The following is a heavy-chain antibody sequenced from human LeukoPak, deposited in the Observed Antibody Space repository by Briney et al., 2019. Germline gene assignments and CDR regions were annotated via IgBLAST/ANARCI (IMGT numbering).Heavy chain of an antibody. CDR2: IYHSGST. D-gene: IGHD3-10*01. CDR1: GGSISSYY. CDR3: ARLYGYFQH. Sequence: SETLSLTCTVSGGSISSYYWSWIRQPPGKGLEWIGYIYHSGSTNYNPSLKSRVTISVDTSKNQFSLKLSSVTAADTAVYYCARLYGYFQHWGQGTLVTVSS. V-gene: IGHV4-59*08. J-gene: IGHJ1*01.